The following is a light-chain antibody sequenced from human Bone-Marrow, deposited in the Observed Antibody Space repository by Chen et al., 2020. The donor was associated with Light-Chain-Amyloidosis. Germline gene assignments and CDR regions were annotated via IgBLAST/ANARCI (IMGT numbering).Light chain of an antibody. Sequence: SSVLTQPSSRSVAPGQTATIVCGGNNIGSTSVHWYQQTPGQAPLLVVYDDSDRPSGIPERLSGSNSGNTATLTISRVEAGDEADYYCQVWDRSSDRPVFGGGTKLTVL. CDR1: NIGSTS. V-gene: IGLV3-21*02. CDR3: QVWDRSSDRPV. J-gene: IGLJ3*02. CDR2: DDS.